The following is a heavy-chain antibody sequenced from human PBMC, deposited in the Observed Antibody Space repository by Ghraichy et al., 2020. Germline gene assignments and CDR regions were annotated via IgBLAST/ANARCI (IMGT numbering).Heavy chain of an antibody. CDR3: ARDGGGWCLDY. J-gene: IGHJ4*02. CDR2: ISYDGSNK. CDR1: GFTFSSYA. V-gene: IGHV3-30*04. D-gene: IGHD6-19*01. Sequence: GGSLRLSCAASGFTFSSYAMHWVRQAPGKGLEWVAVISYDGSNKYYADSVKGRFTISRDNSKNTLYLQMNSLRAEDTAVYYCARDGGGWCLDYWGQGTLVTVSS.